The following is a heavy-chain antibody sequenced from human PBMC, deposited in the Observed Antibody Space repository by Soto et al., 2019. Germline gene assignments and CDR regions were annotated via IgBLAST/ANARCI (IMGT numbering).Heavy chain of an antibody. CDR3: ARIWDSSGWYAYYFDY. Sequence: QVTLEESGPVLVKPTETLTLTCTVSGFSLSNARMGVSWIRQPPGKALEWLAHIFSYDEKSYSTSLKSRLTISKDTSKSQVVLTMTNMDPVDTATYYCARIWDSSGWYAYYFDYWGQGTLVTVSS. CDR2: IFSYDEK. CDR1: GFSLSNARMG. V-gene: IGHV2-26*01. D-gene: IGHD6-19*01. J-gene: IGHJ4*02.